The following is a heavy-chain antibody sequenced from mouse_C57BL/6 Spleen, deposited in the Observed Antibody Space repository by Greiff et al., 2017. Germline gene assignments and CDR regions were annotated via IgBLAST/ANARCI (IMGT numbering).Heavy chain of an antibody. Sequence: EVKLQESGPGLVKPSQSLSLTCSVTGYSITSGYYWNWIRQFPGNKLEWMGYISYDGSNNYNPSLKNRISITRDTSKNQFFLKLNSVTTEDTATYYCARTDTVVAYYFDYWGQGTTLTVSS. V-gene: IGHV3-6*01. CDR3: ARTDTVVAYYFDY. J-gene: IGHJ2*01. D-gene: IGHD1-1*01. CDR2: ISYDGSN. CDR1: GYSITSGYY.